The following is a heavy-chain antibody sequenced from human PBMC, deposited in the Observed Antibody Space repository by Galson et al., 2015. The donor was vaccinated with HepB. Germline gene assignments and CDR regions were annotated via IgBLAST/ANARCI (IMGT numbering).Heavy chain of an antibody. CDR1: GYTFTTYA. CDR3: ARELPYTGSRHNWFDP. J-gene: IGHJ5*02. V-gene: IGHV1-3*04. CDR2: INTGNGKT. Sequence: SVKVSCKASGYTFTTYAVHWVRQAPGQRLEWMAWINTGNGKTESSQKFQGRVTITRDTSANTAYMELSRLRSEDTAVYYCARELPYTGSRHNWFDPWGQGTLVTVSS. D-gene: IGHD1-26*01.